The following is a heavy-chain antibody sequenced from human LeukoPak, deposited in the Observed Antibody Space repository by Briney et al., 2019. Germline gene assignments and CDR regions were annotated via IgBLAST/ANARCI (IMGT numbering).Heavy chain of an antibody. V-gene: IGHV4-39*01. CDR2: IYYSGST. Sequence: PSETLSLTCTVPGGPISSSRYSGGEIRQPPGKGLEWSGSIYYSGSTYYNPALNSRVTISVDTSKNQVSLKLSSVTAADTAVYYCARQTKAYFDYWGQGTLVTVSS. CDR3: ARQTKAYFDY. CDR1: GGPISSSRYS. J-gene: IGHJ4*02.